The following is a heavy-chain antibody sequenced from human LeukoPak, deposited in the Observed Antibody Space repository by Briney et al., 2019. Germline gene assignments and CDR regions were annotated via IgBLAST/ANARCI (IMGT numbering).Heavy chain of an antibody. CDR2: ISSSGNTI. CDR3: ARDRYYDSSGYSLY. CDR1: GFTFSDHY. J-gene: IGHJ4*02. Sequence: GGSLRLSCTASGFTFSDHYMSWIRQAPGKGLEWFSHISSSGNTIYYADSVKGRFTISRDNAKNSLYLQMNSLGAEDTAVYYCARDRYYDSSGYSLYWGQGTLVTVSS. D-gene: IGHD3-22*01. V-gene: IGHV3-11*04.